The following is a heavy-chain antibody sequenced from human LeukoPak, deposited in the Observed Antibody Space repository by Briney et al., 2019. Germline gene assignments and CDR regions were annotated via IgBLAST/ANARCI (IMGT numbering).Heavy chain of an antibody. J-gene: IGHJ5*02. CDR1: GGSFSGYY. CDR3: ARGHVGGSYYTGWFDP. V-gene: IGHV4-34*01. Sequence: SETLSLTCAVYGGSFSGYYWSWIRQPPGEGLEWIGEINHSGSTNYNPSLKSRVTISVDTSKNQFSLKLSSVTAADTAVYYCARGHVGGSYYTGWFDPWGQGTLVTVSS. CDR2: INHSGST. D-gene: IGHD1-26*01.